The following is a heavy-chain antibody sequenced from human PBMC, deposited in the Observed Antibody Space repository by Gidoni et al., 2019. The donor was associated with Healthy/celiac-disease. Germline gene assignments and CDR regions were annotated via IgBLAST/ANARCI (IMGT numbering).Heavy chain of an antibody. CDR3: AKVKYYDFWSGYYTNGAFDI. J-gene: IGHJ3*02. D-gene: IGHD3-3*01. CDR1: GFTFSSYA. V-gene: IGHV3-23*01. Sequence: EVQLLESGGGLVQPGGSLRLSCAASGFTFSSYAMSWVRQAPGKGLEWVSAISGSGGSTYYADSVKGRFTISRDNSKNTLYLQMNSLRAEDTAVYYCAKVKYYDFWSGYYTNGAFDIWGQGTMVTVSS. CDR2: ISGSGGST.